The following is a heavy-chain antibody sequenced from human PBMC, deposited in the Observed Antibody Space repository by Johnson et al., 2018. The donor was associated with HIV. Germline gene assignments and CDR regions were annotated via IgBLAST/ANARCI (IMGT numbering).Heavy chain of an antibody. J-gene: IGHJ3*02. Sequence: VQLVESGGGLVQPGGSLRLSCAASGFTVSSNYMSWIRQATGKGLEWVSAIGTAGDTYYPGSLKGRFTISRENAKNSFYLPMNSLRAGDTAVYYCARGDWNRDGFDIWGQGTMVTVSS. D-gene: IGHD1-1*01. CDR3: ARGDWNRDGFDI. V-gene: IGHV3-13*01. CDR1: GFTVSSNY. CDR2: IGTAGDT.